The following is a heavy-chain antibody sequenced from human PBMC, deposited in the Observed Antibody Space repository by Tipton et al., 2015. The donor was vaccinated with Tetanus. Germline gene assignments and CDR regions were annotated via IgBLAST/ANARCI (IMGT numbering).Heavy chain of an antibody. D-gene: IGHD1-26*01. CDR1: GGSISSGGYY. CDR3: ARDQARGARGWNYFDY. V-gene: IGHV4-31*03. CDR2: IYFSGST. Sequence: TLSLTCTVSGGSISSGGYYWSWIRQHPGKGLEWIRDIYFSGSTYYNPSLKTRVTISVDTSKNQFSLRLKSVTAADTAVYYCARDQARGARGWNYFDYWGQGTLVTVSS. J-gene: IGHJ4*02.